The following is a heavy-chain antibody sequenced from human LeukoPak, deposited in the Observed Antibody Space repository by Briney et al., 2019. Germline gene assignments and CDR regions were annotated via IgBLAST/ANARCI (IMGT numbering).Heavy chain of an antibody. Sequence: KPSETLSLTCTVSGGSISSYYWSWIRQPPGKGLEWIGYIYYSGSTNYNPSLKSRVTISVDTSKNQFSLKLTSVTAADTAVYYCARAILTPSGYVWHFDLWGRGTLVTVSS. V-gene: IGHV4-59*08. D-gene: IGHD3-3*01. CDR3: ARAILTPSGYVWHFDL. J-gene: IGHJ2*01. CDR1: GGSISSYY. CDR2: IYYSGST.